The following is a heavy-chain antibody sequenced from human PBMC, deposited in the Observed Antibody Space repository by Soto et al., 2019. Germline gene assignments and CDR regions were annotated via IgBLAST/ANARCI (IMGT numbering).Heavy chain of an antibody. CDR2: TSYDGSNK. CDR1: GFTFSSYA. J-gene: IGHJ5*02. Sequence: QVQLMESGGGVVQPGRSLRLSCAASGFTFSSYAMHWVRQAPGKGLEWVAVTSYDGSNKYYADSVKGRFTISRDNAKNTLYLQMDSLRAEDTAVYYCAKDHSDGSNLRDLGLCDLWGQGTLLTVSS. CDR3: AKDHSDGSNLRDLGLCDL. V-gene: IGHV3-30*18. D-gene: IGHD3-16*01.